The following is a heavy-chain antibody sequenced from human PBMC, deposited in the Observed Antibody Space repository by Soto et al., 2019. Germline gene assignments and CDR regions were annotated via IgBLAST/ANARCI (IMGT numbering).Heavy chain of an antibody. V-gene: IGHV3-53*01. D-gene: IGHD1-1*01. Sequence: PGGSLRLSCAASGFTVSSNYMSWVRQAPGKGLEWVSVIYSGGSTYYADSVKGRFTISRDNSKNTLYLQMNSLRAEDTAVYYCARAATTTDSYGMDVWGQGTTVTVSS. J-gene: IGHJ6*02. CDR1: GFTVSSNY. CDR2: IYSGGST. CDR3: ARAATTTDSYGMDV.